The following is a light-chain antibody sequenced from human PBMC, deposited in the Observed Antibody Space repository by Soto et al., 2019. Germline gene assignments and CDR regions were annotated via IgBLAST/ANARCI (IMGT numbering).Light chain of an antibody. Sequence: ILMTQTPSSLSASVGDSVTITCRASQSIISRLAWYQQKPGNAPKLLIYDASSLESGVPSRFSGSGSGTEFTLTISSLQPDDSATYYCQQYNSYWAFGQGTKVDIK. CDR3: QQYNSYWA. J-gene: IGKJ1*01. CDR2: DAS. V-gene: IGKV1-5*01. CDR1: QSIISR.